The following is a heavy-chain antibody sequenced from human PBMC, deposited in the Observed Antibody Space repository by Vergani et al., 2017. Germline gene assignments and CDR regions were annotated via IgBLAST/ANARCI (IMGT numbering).Heavy chain of an antibody. J-gene: IGHJ6*02. CDR3: ARDRDPMRIQLWFTYYYGMDV. V-gene: IGHV3-21*01. CDR1: GFTFSSYS. Sequence: EVQLVESGGGLVKSGGSLRLSCAASGFTFSSYSMNWVRQAPGEGLEWVSSISSSSSYIYYADSVKGRFTISRDNAKNSLYLQMNSLRAEDTAVYYCARDRDPMRIQLWFTYYYGMDVWGQGTTVTVSS. CDR2: ISSSSSYI. D-gene: IGHD5-18*01.